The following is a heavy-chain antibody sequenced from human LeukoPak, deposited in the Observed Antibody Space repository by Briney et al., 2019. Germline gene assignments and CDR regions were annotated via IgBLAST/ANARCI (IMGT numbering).Heavy chain of an antibody. CDR1: GFTFGSYA. Sequence: GGSLRLSCAASGFTFGSYAMSWVRQAPGKGLEWVSAISGGAGTTYYAESVKGRFTISRDDSKNTVSLQMNSLRADDTAVYYCARNSRYDFWSGIKTYYYYYMDLWGKGTTVTVSS. CDR2: ISGGAGTT. V-gene: IGHV3-23*01. J-gene: IGHJ6*03. D-gene: IGHD3-3*01. CDR3: ARNSRYDFWSGIKTYYYYYMDL.